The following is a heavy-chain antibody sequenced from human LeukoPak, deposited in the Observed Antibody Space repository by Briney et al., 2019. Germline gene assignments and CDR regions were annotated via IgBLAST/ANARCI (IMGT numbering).Heavy chain of an antibody. CDR2: INSDGRST. J-gene: IGHJ6*02. CDR1: GFTFSRNW. V-gene: IGHV3-74*01. D-gene: IGHD5-12*01. CDR3: ARVYSGFLLDGMDV. Sequence: PGGSLRLSCAASGFTFSRNWMHWVRQVPGKGLVWVSRINSDGRSTNYADSVKGRFTISRDNAKNSLYLQMNSLRAEDTAVYYCARVYSGFLLDGMDVWGQGTTVTVSS.